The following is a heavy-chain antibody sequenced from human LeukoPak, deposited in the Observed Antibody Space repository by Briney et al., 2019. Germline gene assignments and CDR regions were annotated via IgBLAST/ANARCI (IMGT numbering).Heavy chain of an antibody. D-gene: IGHD5-18*01. J-gene: IGHJ4*02. CDR2: FYYSGST. CDR1: GGSITSSSYY. CDR3: ARSGYLRRLFDY. Sequence: SETLSLTCTVSGGSITSSSYYWGWIRQPPGKGLQWIGSFYYSGSTYYNPPLKSRVTISVDTSKNQFSLKLSSVTAADTAVYYCARSGYLRRLFDYWGQGTLVTVSS. V-gene: IGHV4-39*07.